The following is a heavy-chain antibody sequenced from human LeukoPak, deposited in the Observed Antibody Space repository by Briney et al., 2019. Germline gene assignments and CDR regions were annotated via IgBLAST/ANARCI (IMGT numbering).Heavy chain of an antibody. V-gene: IGHV3-30*02. CDR3: AKDGKLQGWFDP. D-gene: IGHD1-7*01. CDR1: GFTFSSYG. Sequence: GGSLRLSCAASGFTFSSYGMHWVRQAPGKGLEWVAFIRYDGSNKYYADSVKGRFTISRDDSKNTLYLQMNSLRAEDTAVYYCAKDGKLQGWFDPWGQGTLVTVSS. CDR2: IRYDGSNK. J-gene: IGHJ5*02.